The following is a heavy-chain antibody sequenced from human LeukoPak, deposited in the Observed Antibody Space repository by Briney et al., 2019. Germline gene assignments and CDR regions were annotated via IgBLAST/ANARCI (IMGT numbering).Heavy chain of an antibody. D-gene: IGHD2-2*01. Sequence: PGGSLRLSCAASGFTFSSYAMSWVRQAPGKGLEWVSAISGSGGSTYYADSVKGRFTISRDNSKNTLYLQMNSLRAEDTAVYYCATRVGYCSSTSCYTYFDYWGQGTLVTVSS. CDR1: GFTFSSYA. CDR3: ATRVGYCSSTSCYTYFDY. V-gene: IGHV3-23*01. CDR2: ISGSGGST. J-gene: IGHJ4*02.